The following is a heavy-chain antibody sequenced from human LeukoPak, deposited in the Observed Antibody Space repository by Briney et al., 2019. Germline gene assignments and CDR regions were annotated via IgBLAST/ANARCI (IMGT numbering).Heavy chain of an antibody. CDR1: GGSIRSAAYY. CDR2: MYYSRST. Sequence: SETLSLTCTVSGGSIRSAAYYWGWIRQPPGNGLEWTGSMYYSRSTHYNPSPKSRVTISVDTSKNQFSWKLSSVTAADTAVYYCARQGGSPDHFDYWGQGTLVTVSS. D-gene: IGHD1-26*01. J-gene: IGHJ4*02. V-gene: IGHV4-39*01. CDR3: ARQGGSPDHFDY.